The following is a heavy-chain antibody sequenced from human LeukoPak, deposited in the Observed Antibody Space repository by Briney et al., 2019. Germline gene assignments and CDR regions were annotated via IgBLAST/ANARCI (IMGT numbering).Heavy chain of an antibody. CDR2: IYYTGST. D-gene: IGHD3-22*01. J-gene: IGHJ4*02. V-gene: IGHV4-39*01. CDR1: GGSISSSSYY. CDR3: VSGGHSSGSIDS. Sequence: SETLSLTCTVSGGSISSSSYYWGWIRQPPGKGLEWIGSIYYTGSTYYNPSLKSRVTISVDTSKNQISLKLSSVTAADTAVYYCVSGGHSSGSIDSWGQGTLVTVSS.